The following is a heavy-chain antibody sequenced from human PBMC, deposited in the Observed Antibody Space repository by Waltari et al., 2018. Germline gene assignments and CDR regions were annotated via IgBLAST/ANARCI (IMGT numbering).Heavy chain of an antibody. Sequence: QLQLQESGPGLVKPSETLSLTCTVSGGSISSSSYYWGWIRQPPGKGLEWIGSIYYSGSTYYNPSLTGRVTISVDTSKNQFSLKLSSVTAADTAVYYCARHDYYGSGSYYNFQHWGQGTLVTVSS. CDR2: IYYSGST. J-gene: IGHJ1*01. CDR3: ARHDYYGSGSYYNFQH. V-gene: IGHV4-39*01. CDR1: GGSISSSSYY. D-gene: IGHD3-10*01.